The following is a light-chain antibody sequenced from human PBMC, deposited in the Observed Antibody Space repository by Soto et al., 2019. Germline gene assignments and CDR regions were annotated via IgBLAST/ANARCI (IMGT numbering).Light chain of an antibody. V-gene: IGKV3-20*01. CDR1: QSVSSSQ. Sequence: EIVLTQSPGTLSLSPGESATLSCRASQSVSSSQVAWYQQKPGQAPRLLIYGASSRATGFPDRFSGVGSETDFTLTISSPEPEDFAVYYCQQYATSPHSFGHGTKLEIK. J-gene: IGKJ2*01. CDR2: GAS. CDR3: QQYATSPHS.